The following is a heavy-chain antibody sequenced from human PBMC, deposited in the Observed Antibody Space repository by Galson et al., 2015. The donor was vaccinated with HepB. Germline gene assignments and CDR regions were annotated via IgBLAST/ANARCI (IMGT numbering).Heavy chain of an antibody. D-gene: IGHD1-26*01. Sequence: SVKVSCKASGHTFTSYDINWVRQATGQGLEWMGWMNPNSGNTGYAQKFQGRVTMTRCTSISTAYMELSSLRSDDTAVYYCARETREGAALFDYWGRGTLVTVSS. CDR2: MNPNSGNT. CDR1: GHTFTSYD. CDR3: ARETREGAALFDY. J-gene: IGHJ4*02. V-gene: IGHV1-8*01.